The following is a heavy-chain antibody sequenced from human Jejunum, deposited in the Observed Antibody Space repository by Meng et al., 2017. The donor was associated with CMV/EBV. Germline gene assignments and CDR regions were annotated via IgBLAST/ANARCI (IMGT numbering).Heavy chain of an antibody. V-gene: IGHV3-23*01. CDR2: ISGPGSTT. J-gene: IGHJ4*02. D-gene: IGHD3-3*01. CDR3: AKYSFGIIVCLDS. Sequence: SGFSFSKYAMGGVRQAPGKGLECVSAISGPGSTTYYADSAEGRFTITRDNSKNTVYLQMNSLRDGDTATYFCAKYSFGIIVCLDSWGQGTLVTVSS. CDR1: GFSFSKYA.